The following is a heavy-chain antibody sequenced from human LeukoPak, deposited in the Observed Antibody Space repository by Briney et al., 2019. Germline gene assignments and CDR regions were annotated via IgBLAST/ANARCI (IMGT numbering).Heavy chain of an antibody. CDR2: LNNDGSST. Sequence: GGSLRLSCAASGFIFSDHWMHWVRQAPGNGLVWLSRLNNDGSSTIYADSVKGRFTFSRDNAENTLFLEMSSLRVEDTAVYYCVRERNNFWSGHHSIFDSWGQGTLVTVSA. D-gene: IGHD3-3*01. CDR3: VRERNNFWSGHHSIFDS. J-gene: IGHJ4*02. V-gene: IGHV3-74*01. CDR1: GFIFSDHW.